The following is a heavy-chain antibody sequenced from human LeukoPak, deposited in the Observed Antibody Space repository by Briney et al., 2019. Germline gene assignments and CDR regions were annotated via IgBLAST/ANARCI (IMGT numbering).Heavy chain of an antibody. J-gene: IGHJ6*02. CDR3: ARARRVVPAAIASYYNYMDV. D-gene: IGHD2-2*02. Sequence: ASVKVSCKTSGYTFTSYDINWVRQATGQGLEWMGWMNPNSGNTGYAQRFQGRVTMTRNTSISTVYMELSSLRSEDTAVYYCARARRVVPAAIASYYNYMDVWVQGTTVTVSS. CDR1: GYTFTSYD. V-gene: IGHV1-8*01. CDR2: MNPNSGNT.